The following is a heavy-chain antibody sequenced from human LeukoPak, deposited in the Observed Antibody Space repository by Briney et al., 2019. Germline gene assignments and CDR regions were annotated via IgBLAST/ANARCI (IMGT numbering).Heavy chain of an antibody. CDR1: GFTFSSYA. J-gene: IGHJ4*02. V-gene: IGHV3-23*01. CDR3: AKARDSSGWYFDY. Sequence: GGSLRLSCAASGFTFSSYAMSWVRQAPGKRLEWVSAISGSGGSTYYADSVKGRFTISRDNSKNTLYLQMNSLRAEDTAVYYCAKARDSSGWYFDYWGQGTLVTVSS. CDR2: ISGSGGST. D-gene: IGHD6-19*01.